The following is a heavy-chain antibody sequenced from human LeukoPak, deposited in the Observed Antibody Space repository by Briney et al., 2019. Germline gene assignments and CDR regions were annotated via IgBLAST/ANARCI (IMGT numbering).Heavy chain of an antibody. V-gene: IGHV4-59*08. CDR2: IYYSGST. Sequence: SETLSLTCTVSGGSISSYYWSWIRQPPGKGLEWIGYIYYSGSTNYNPSLKSRVTISLDTSQNQFSLKLTSVTAADTAVYYCARHILQMPTIGGFDGFNIWGQGTMVTVSS. CDR3: ARHILQMPTIGGFDGFNI. J-gene: IGHJ3*02. D-gene: IGHD5-24*01. CDR1: GGSISSYY.